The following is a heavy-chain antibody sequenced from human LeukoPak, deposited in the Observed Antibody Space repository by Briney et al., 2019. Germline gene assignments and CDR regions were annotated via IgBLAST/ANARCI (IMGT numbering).Heavy chain of an antibody. Sequence: SETLSLTCAVYGGSFSGYYWSWIRQPPGKGLEWIGEINHSGSTNYNPSLKSRVTISVDTSKNQFSLKLSSVTAADTAVYYCARGGYDILTDPLHWGQGTLVTVSS. CDR1: GGSFSGYY. V-gene: IGHV4-34*01. CDR2: INHSGST. CDR3: ARGGYDILTDPLH. J-gene: IGHJ4*02. D-gene: IGHD3-9*01.